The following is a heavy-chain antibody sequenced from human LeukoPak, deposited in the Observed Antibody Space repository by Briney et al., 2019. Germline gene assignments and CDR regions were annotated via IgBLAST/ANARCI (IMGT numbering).Heavy chain of an antibody. V-gene: IGHV3-30*18. CDR2: TSYDGSNQ. Sequence: GGSLRLSCAASGFMFSSYGMQWVRQSPGKGLEGVAGTSYDGSNQYYADSVKGRFTISRDNSKNTLSLQMNSLRAEDTAVYYCAKARVTYLDDAFDIWGQGTMVTVSS. D-gene: IGHD3-10*01. J-gene: IGHJ3*02. CDR3: AKARVTYLDDAFDI. CDR1: GFMFSSYG.